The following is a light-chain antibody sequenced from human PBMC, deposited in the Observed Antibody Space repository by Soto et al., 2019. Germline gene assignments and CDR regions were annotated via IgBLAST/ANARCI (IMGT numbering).Light chain of an antibody. CDR2: DVS. J-gene: IGLJ1*01. CDR1: SSDVGGYNY. V-gene: IGLV2-11*01. Sequence: QSALTQPRSVSGSPGQSVTISCTGTSSDVGGYNYVSWYQQHPGKAPKLMIYDVSKRPSGVPDRFSGSKSGNTASLTISGLQADDEADYYCRSYAGSYTPYVFGTGTKLTVL. CDR3: RSYAGSYTPYV.